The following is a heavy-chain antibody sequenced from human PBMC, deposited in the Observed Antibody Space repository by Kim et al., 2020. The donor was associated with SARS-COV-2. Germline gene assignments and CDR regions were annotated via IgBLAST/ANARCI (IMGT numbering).Heavy chain of an antibody. J-gene: IGHJ4*02. D-gene: IGHD6-13*01. CDR1: GGTFSSYA. CDR2: IIPIFGTA. V-gene: IGHV1-69*13. CDR3: ARDRAGYSSSWYLGY. Sequence: SVKVSCKASGGTFSSYAISWVRQAPGQGLEWMGGIIPIFGTANYAQKFQGRVTITADESTSTAYMELSSLRSEDTAVYYCARDRAGYSSSWYLGYWGQGTLVTVSS.